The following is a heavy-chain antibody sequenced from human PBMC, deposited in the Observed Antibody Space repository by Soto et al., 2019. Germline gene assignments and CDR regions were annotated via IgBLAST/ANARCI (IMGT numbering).Heavy chain of an antibody. CDR3: ARVMVYARVSWFDP. D-gene: IGHD2-8*01. CDR2: IYYSGST. CDR1: GGSISSYY. Sequence: SETLSLTCTVSGGSISSYYWSWIRQPPGKGLEWIGYIYYSGSTNYNPSLKSRVTISVDTSKNQFSLKLSSVTAADTAVYYCARVMVYARVSWFDPWGQGTLVTVSS. J-gene: IGHJ5*02. V-gene: IGHV4-59*01.